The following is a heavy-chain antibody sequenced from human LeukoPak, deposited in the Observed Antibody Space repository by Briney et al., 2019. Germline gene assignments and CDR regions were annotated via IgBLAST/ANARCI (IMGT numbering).Heavy chain of an antibody. Sequence: GGSLRLSCAASGFTFSSYEMNWVRQAPGKGLEWVSYISSSGSTIYYADSVKGRFTISRDNSKNTLYLQMNSLRAEDTAVYYCAKRPDTAMVFDYWGQETLVTVSS. J-gene: IGHJ4*02. CDR1: GFTFSSYE. CDR3: AKRPDTAMVFDY. D-gene: IGHD5-18*01. CDR2: ISSSGSTI. V-gene: IGHV3-48*03.